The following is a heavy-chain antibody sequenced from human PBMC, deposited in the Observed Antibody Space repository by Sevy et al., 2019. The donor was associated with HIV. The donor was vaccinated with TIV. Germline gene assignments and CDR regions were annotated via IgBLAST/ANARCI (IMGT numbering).Heavy chain of an antibody. CDR3: AGDVGPGIAAAPDL. Sequence: GGSLRLSCAASGFTFSSYNMNWVRQAPGKGLEWVSSISSSSTYIYYAGSVHGRFTISRDNAKNSLFLQMNSLRAEDTAVYHGAGDVGPGIAAAPDLWGRGTLVTVSS. CDR1: GFTFSSYN. CDR2: ISSSSTYI. D-gene: IGHD6-13*01. V-gene: IGHV3-21*01. J-gene: IGHJ2*01.